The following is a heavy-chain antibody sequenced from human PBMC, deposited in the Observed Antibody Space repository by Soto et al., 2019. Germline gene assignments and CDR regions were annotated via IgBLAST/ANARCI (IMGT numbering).Heavy chain of an antibody. CDR1: GGSISSYY. V-gene: IGHV4-59*08. CDR3: ARLIVATIRTDYYYYYMYV. Sequence: SETLSLTCTVSGGSISSYYWSWIRQPPGKGLEWIGYIYYSGSTNYNTSLKSRVTISVDTSKNQFSLKLSSVTAADTAVYYCARLIVATIRTDYYYYYMYVWGKGTTVTVSS. J-gene: IGHJ6*03. CDR2: IYYSGST. D-gene: IGHD5-12*01.